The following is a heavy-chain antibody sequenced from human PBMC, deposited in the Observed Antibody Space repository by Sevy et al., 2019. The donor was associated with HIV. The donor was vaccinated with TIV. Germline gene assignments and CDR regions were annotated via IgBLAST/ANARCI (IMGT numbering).Heavy chain of an antibody. Sequence: GGCLRLSCAASGFTFSSYAMHWVRQAPGKGLEWVAVISYDGSNKYYADSVKGRFTISRDNSKNTLYLQMNSLRAEDTAVYYCARETPAYCSGGSCYSYLDYWGQGTLVTVSS. CDR1: GFTFSSYA. CDR2: ISYDGSNK. J-gene: IGHJ4*02. V-gene: IGHV3-30-3*01. D-gene: IGHD2-15*01. CDR3: ARETPAYCSGGSCYSYLDY.